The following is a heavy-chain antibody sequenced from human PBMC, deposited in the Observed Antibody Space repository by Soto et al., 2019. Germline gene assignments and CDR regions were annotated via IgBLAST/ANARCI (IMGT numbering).Heavy chain of an antibody. J-gene: IGHJ5*02. Sequence: GGSLRLSCAASGFTFSSYSMNWVRQAPGKGLEWVSYISSSSSTIYYADSVKGRFTISRDNAKNSLYLQMNSLRDEDTAGYYCARAGYYDSSGYLNWFDPWGQGTLVTVSS. CDR2: ISSSSSTI. CDR1: GFTFSSYS. V-gene: IGHV3-48*02. CDR3: ARAGYYDSSGYLNWFDP. D-gene: IGHD3-22*01.